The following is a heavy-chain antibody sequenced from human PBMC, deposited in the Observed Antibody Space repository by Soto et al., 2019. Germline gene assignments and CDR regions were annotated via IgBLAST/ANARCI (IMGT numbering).Heavy chain of an antibody. CDR3: ARGFIVWDNWYFDL. CDR2: ISSHGSYI. Sequence: EVELVESGGGLVKPGGSLRLSCAASGFTFNTYSMNWVRQAPGKGLEWVSSISSHGSYIYYGDAVRGRFTISRDNARNSASLQMNSLRAEDTAVYYCARGFIVWDNWYFDLWGRGTLVTVSS. CDR1: GFTFNTYS. V-gene: IGHV3-21*01. J-gene: IGHJ2*01. D-gene: IGHD3-16*02.